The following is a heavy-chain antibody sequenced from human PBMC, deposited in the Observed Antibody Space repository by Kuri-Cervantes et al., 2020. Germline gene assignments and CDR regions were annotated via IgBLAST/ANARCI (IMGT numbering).Heavy chain of an antibody. J-gene: IGHJ6*02. V-gene: IGHV3-9*01. CDR1: GFTFDDYA. Sequence: GGSLRLSCAASGFTFDDYAMHWVRQAPGKGLEWVSGISWNSGSIGYADSVKGRFTISRDNSKNTLYLQMNSLRAEDTAVYYCAKGEYGEPPYYYYGMDVWGQGTTVTASS. CDR3: AKGEYGEPPYYYYGMDV. CDR2: ISWNSGSI. D-gene: IGHD4-17*01.